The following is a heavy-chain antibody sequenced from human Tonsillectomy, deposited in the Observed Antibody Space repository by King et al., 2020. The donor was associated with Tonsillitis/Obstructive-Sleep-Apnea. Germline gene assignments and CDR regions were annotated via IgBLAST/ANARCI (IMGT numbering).Heavy chain of an antibody. CDR1: GGSISSRSYY. Sequence: QLQESGPGLVKPSETLSLTCSVSGGSISSRSYYWGWIHQPPGKGLEWIGSIYYSGSTYYNPSLKSRVTISVDTSKNQFSLKLSSVTAADTAVYYCARHTSGSVQVFDSWGQGTLVTVSS. V-gene: IGHV4-39*01. CDR2: IYYSGST. D-gene: IGHD5/OR15-5a*01. CDR3: ARHTSGSVQVFDS. J-gene: IGHJ4*02.